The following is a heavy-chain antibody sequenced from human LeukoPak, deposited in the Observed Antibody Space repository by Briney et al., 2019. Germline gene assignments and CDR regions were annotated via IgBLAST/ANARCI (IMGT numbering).Heavy chain of an antibody. D-gene: IGHD1-26*01. CDR2: IYHSGST. Sequence: NPSETLSLTCTVSGYSISSGYYWVWIRQPPGKGLEWIGSIYHSGSTYYNPSLKSRVTISVDTSKNQFSLKLSSVTAADTAVYYCAREKEVAYTISRGWSYTYEWFDPWGQGTLVTVSS. CDR3: AREKEVAYTISRGWSYTYEWFDP. CDR1: GYSISSGYY. J-gene: IGHJ5*02. V-gene: IGHV4-38-2*02.